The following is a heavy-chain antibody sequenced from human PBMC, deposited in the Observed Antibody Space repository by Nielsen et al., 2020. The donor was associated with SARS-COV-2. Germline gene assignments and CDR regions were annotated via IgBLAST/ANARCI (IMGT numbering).Heavy chain of an antibody. V-gene: IGHV1-18*01. CDR3: ARGDYGDYYWLDP. J-gene: IGHJ5*02. CDR2: ISSYNGDT. Sequence: ASVTVSFKASGYTFISYAITWVRQAPGQGLEWMGWISSYNGDTNYAQKFQGRVTMTTDTSTSTAYMELRSLGSDDTAVYYCARGDYGDYYWLDPWGQGTLVTVSS. CDR1: GYTFISYA. D-gene: IGHD4-17*01.